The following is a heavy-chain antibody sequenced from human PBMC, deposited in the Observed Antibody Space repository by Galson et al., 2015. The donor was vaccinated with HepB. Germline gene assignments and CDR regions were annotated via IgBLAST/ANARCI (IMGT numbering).Heavy chain of an antibody. J-gene: IGHJ4*02. CDR2: IYYSGST. CDR3: ARGGSLLSPFDY. D-gene: IGHD3-16*01. Sequence: SETLSLTCTVSGGSISSGGYYWSWIRQHPGKGLEWIGYIYYSGSTNYNPSLKSRVTISVDTSKNQFSLKLSSVTAADTAVYYCARGGSLLSPFDYWGQGTLVTVSS. CDR1: GGSISSGGYY. V-gene: IGHV4-61*08.